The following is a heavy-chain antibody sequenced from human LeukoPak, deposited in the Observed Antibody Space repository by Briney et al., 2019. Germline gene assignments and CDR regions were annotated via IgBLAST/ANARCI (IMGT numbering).Heavy chain of an antibody. J-gene: IGHJ4*02. D-gene: IGHD5-12*01. CDR1: GGTFSSYA. CDR3: ASPSGGGYDKLDY. Sequence: ASVKVSCKASGGTFSSYAISWVRQAPGQGLEWMGGIIPIFGTANYAQKFQGRVTITTDESTSTAYMELSSLRSEDTAVYYCASPSGGGYDKLDYWGQGTLVTVSS. V-gene: IGHV1-69*05. CDR2: IIPIFGTA.